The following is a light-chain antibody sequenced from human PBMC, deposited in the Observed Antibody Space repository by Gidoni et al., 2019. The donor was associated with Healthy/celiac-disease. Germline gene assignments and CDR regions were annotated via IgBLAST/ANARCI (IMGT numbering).Light chain of an antibody. V-gene: IGKV1-5*01. CDR2: DAS. CDR1: QSISSW. J-gene: IGKJ1*01. CDR3: QQYISYSWT. Sequence: DIKMTQSPSTRSASVGGRVTSTCRASQSISSWLAWYQQKPGRAPKLLIYDASSLESGVPSRFSGSGSGTEFTLTISSLQPDDFATYYCQQYISYSWTFGQGTKVEIK.